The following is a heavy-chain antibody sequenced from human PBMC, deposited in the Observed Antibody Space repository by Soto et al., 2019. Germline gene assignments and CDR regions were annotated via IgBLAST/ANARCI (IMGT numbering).Heavy chain of an antibody. Sequence: GGSLRLSCAASGFTFSDYYMSWIRQAPGKGLEWVSYISSSGSTIYYADSVKGRFTISRDNAKNSLYLQMNSLRAEDTAVYYCATWCMSFSGCGSTVTTKGAFDIWGQGTMVTVSS. CDR2: ISSSGSTI. J-gene: IGHJ3*02. D-gene: IGHD4-17*01. CDR3: ATWCMSFSGCGSTVTTKGAFDI. CDR1: GFTFSDYY. V-gene: IGHV3-11*01.